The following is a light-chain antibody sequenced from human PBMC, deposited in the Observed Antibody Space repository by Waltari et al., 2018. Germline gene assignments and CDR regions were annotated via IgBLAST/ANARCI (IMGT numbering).Light chain of an antibody. V-gene: IGKV3-15*01. J-gene: IGKJ1*01. CDR3: QQYNNWPTWT. Sequence: EVVMTQSPATLSVSPGERATISCRASHSVKTNLAWYQQKPGQAPRLVIFDASTRATGIPARFSGSGSGTEFTLTISSLQPEDSAVYYCQQYNNWPTWTFGQGAKVEIK. CDR1: HSVKTN. CDR2: DAS.